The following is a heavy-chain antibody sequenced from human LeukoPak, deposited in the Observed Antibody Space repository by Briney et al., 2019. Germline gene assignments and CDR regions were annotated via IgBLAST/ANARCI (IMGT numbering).Heavy chain of an antibody. CDR1: GDSVSSGSYY. CDR3: ARGARPDTEYNYFVP. V-gene: IGHV4-61*01. D-gene: IGHD2-2*02. J-gene: IGHJ5*02. Sequence: SGTLSLTCSVSGDSVSSGSYYWNCIRQPPGKGLEWIGYIHNSGNTKYNPSLKSRVIISVDTSRNQFSLKLTSVTAADTAVYYCARGARPDTEYNYFVPWGQGTLVTVSS. CDR2: IHNSGNT.